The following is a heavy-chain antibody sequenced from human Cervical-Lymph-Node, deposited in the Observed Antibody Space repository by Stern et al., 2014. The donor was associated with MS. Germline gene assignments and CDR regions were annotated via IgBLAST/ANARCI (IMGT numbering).Heavy chain of an antibody. Sequence: QLVESGAEVKKPGASVKVSCKASGYTFTSYYMHWVRQAPGQGPEWMGIINPSGGSTTYAQTLQGRVTMTRDTSTPTVYMERSSLRSDDTAVYYCARALWATVVTYFDYWGQGTLVTGSS. CDR1: GYTFTSYY. D-gene: IGHD4-23*01. V-gene: IGHV1-46*03. J-gene: IGHJ4*02. CDR2: INPSGGST. CDR3: ARALWATVVTYFDY.